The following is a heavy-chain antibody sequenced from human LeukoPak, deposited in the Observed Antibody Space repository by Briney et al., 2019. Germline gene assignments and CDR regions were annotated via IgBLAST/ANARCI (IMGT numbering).Heavy chain of an antibody. CDR1: GGSISSYY. Sequence: SETLSLTCTVSGGSISSYYWSWIRQPPGKGLEWIGYIYYSGSTNYNPSLKSQVTISVDTSKNQFSLKLSSVTAADTAVYYCARHPILRVRGVISGQFDYWGQGTLVTVSS. D-gene: IGHD3-10*01. J-gene: IGHJ4*02. CDR2: IYYSGST. V-gene: IGHV4-59*08. CDR3: ARHPILRVRGVISGQFDY.